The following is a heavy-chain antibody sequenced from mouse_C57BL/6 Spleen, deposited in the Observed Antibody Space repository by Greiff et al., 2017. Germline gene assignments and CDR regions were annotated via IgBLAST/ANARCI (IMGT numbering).Heavy chain of an antibody. CDR2: IHPNSGST. V-gene: IGHV1-64*01. J-gene: IGHJ4*01. D-gene: IGHD2-4*01. CDR3: ARSYYDYRFYYAMDY. CDR1: GYTFTSYW. Sequence: QVQLQQPGAELVKPGASVKLSCKASGYTFTSYWMHWVKQRPGQGLEWIGMIHPNSGSTNYNEKFKSKATLTVDKSSSTAYMQVSSLTSEDSAVYYCARSYYDYRFYYAMDYWGQGTSVTVSS.